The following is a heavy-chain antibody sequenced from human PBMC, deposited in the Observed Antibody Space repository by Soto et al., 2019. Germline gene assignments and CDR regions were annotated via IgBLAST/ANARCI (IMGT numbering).Heavy chain of an antibody. CDR3: AADHGDFWSGYSDY. Sequence: QMQLVQSGPEVKKPGTSVKVSCKASGFTFTSSAVQWVRQARGQRLEWIGWIVVGSGNTNYAQKFQERVTITRDMSTSTVYMELSSLRSEDTAVYYCAADHGDFWSGYSDYWGQGTLVTVSS. CDR1: GFTFTSSA. V-gene: IGHV1-58*01. J-gene: IGHJ4*02. D-gene: IGHD3-3*01. CDR2: IVVGSGNT.